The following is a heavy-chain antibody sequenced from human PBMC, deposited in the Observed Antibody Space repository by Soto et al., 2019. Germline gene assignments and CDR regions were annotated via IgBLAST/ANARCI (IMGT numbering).Heavy chain of an antibody. CDR1: GFTFSSYG. D-gene: IGHD6-19*01. J-gene: IGHJ4*02. Sequence: GGSLRLSCAASGFTFSSYGMHWVRQAPGKGLEWVAVIWYDGSNKYYADSVKGRFTISSDNSKNTLYLQMNSLRAEDTAVYYCAREGNVAVAATGFDYWGQGTLVTVSS. CDR2: IWYDGSNK. CDR3: AREGNVAVAATGFDY. V-gene: IGHV3-33*01.